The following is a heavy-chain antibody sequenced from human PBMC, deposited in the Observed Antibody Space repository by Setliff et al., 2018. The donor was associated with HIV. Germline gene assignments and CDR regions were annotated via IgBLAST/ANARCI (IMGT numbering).Heavy chain of an antibody. Sequence: SVKVSCKASGFTFTSSAMQWVRQARGQRLEWIGWIVVGSGNTNYAQKFQERVTNTRDMSTSTAYMELSSLRSEDTAVYYCAALDIVATRASYYFDYWGQGTLVTVSS. D-gene: IGHD5-12*01. CDR1: GFTFTSSA. V-gene: IGHV1-58*02. J-gene: IGHJ4*02. CDR3: AALDIVATRASYYFDY. CDR2: IVVGSGNT.